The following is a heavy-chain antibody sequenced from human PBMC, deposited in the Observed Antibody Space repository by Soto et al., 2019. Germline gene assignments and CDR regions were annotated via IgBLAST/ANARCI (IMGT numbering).Heavy chain of an antibody. V-gene: IGHV5-51*01. Sequence: GESLKISCKGSGYSFTSYWIGWVRQMPGKGLEWMGILYPGDSNTRYSPSFQGQVTISADKSISTAYLQWSSLKASDTAIYYCARLLTPNDASDIWGQGIRVTVSS. J-gene: IGHJ3*02. CDR1: GYSFTSYW. CDR3: ARLLTPNDASDI. D-gene: IGHD2-15*01. CDR2: LYPGDSNT.